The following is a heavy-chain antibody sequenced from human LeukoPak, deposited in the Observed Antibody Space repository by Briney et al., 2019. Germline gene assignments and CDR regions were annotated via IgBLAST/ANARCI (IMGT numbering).Heavy chain of an antibody. CDR2: ISSSSSYI. Sequence: SGGSLRLSCAASGFTFSSYSMNWVRQAPGKGLEWVSSISSSSSYIYYADSVKGRFTISRDNAKNSLYLQMNSLRAEDTAVYYCAREARIVGARAGAFDIWGQGTMVTVSS. V-gene: IGHV3-21*01. J-gene: IGHJ3*02. CDR3: AREARIVGARAGAFDI. D-gene: IGHD1-26*01. CDR1: GFTFSSYS.